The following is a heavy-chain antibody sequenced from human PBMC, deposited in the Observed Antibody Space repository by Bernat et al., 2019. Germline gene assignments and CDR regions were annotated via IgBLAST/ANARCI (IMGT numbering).Heavy chain of an antibody. CDR1: GFTFSSYG. CDR2: IWYDGSNK. V-gene: IGHV3-33*01. J-gene: IGHJ4*02. D-gene: IGHD2-2*01. Sequence: QVQLVESGGGVVQPGRSLRLSCAASGFTFSSYGMHWVRQAPGKGLEWVAVIWYDGSNKYYADSVKGRFTISRDNSKNTLYLQMNSLRAEDTAVYYCARDLAEDQLLFDYWGQGTLVTVSS. CDR3: ARDLAEDQLLFDY.